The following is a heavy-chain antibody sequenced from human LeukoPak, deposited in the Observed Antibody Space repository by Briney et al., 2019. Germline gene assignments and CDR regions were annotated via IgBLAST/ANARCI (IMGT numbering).Heavy chain of an antibody. V-gene: IGHV3-21*01. D-gene: IGHD6-19*01. CDR3: ARDPYSGGYGAYYYYYMDV. CDR1: GFTFSTYN. Sequence: GSLRLSCAASGFTFSTYNMNWVRRTPGKGLEWVSSITTSSSYMFYADSVRGRFTISRDNAENSLYLQMNSLRDEDTAVYYCARDPYSGGYGAYYYYYMDVWGKGTTVTVSS. CDR2: ITTSSSYM. J-gene: IGHJ6*03.